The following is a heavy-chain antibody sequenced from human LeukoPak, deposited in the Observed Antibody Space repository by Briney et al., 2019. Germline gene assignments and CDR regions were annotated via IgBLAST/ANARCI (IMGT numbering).Heavy chain of an antibody. Sequence: GGSLRLSCAASGFTFSDHYMDWVRQAPGKGLEWVGRTRNKANSYTTEYAASVKGRFTISRDDSKNSLYLQMNSLKTEDTAVYYCARVAYCGGDCYPFGALDIWGQGTMVTVSS. CDR2: TRNKANSYTT. CDR1: GFTFSDHY. V-gene: IGHV3-72*01. J-gene: IGHJ3*02. CDR3: ARVAYCGGDCYPFGALDI. D-gene: IGHD2-21*02.